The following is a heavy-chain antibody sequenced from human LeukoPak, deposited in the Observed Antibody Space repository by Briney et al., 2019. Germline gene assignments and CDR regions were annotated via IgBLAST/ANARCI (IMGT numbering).Heavy chain of an antibody. CDR2: ISGYDDNT. D-gene: IGHD6-13*01. J-gene: IGHJ4*02. CDR1: GYTFASYG. CDR3: ARDTALITTPGGPDF. V-gene: IGHV1-18*01. Sequence: ASVKVSCKASGYTFASYGISWVRQAPGQGLEWMGWISGYDDNTRFAQSLQGRVIMTTDKSTSTAYMELTSLTSVYTGMYYCARDTALITTPGGPDFWGQGTLVTVSS.